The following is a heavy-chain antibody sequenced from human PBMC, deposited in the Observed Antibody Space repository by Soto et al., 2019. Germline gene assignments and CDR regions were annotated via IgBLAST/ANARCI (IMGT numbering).Heavy chain of an antibody. V-gene: IGHV3-30*18. D-gene: IGHD5-18*01. CDR2: ISYDGTDK. CDR3: VKERYAQLWLEDYGMDV. Sequence: LRLSCAAAGFTFSSYGIHWVRQAPGKGLEWVARISYDGTDKYYADSVKGRFTISRDNSKNTLYLQMSSLGPEDTAVYYCVKERYAQLWLEDYGMDVWGQGTTVTVSS. CDR1: GFTFSSYG. J-gene: IGHJ6*02.